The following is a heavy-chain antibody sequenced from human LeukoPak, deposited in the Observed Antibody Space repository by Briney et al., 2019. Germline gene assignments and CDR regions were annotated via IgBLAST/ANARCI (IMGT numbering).Heavy chain of an antibody. Sequence: GESLKISCRGSGYCFTTYWSGWVGQMPGKGLEWMGIIYPGDSDTRYSPSFQGQGTMSADKSFNTAYLQWSSLKASDTAMYYCARRQGCSSTSCPPDSWGQGTLVTVSS. J-gene: IGHJ4*02. CDR1: GYCFTTYW. V-gene: IGHV5-51*01. CDR3: ARRQGCSSTSCPPDS. D-gene: IGHD2-2*01. CDR2: IYPGDSDT.